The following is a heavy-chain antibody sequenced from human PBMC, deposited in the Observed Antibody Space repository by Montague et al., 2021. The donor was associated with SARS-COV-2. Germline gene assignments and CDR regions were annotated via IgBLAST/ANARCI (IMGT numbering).Heavy chain of an antibody. Sequence: SETLSLTCTVSGGSISTYYWNWIRQFPRKGLEWIGYIDYSGSTNYNPSLQSRVIISVDRSKIQFSLKLNSVTAADTAIYYCARLPYDNSYGMDVWAKGLRSPSP. V-gene: IGHV4-59*01. J-gene: IGHJ6*02. CDR3: ARLPYDNSYGMDV. D-gene: IGHD3-9*01. CDR2: IDYSGST. CDR1: GGSISTYY.